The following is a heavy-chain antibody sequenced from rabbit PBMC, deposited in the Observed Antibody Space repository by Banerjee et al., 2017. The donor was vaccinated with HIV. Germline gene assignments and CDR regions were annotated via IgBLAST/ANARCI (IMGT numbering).Heavy chain of an antibody. CDR2: IDNGINGST. V-gene: IGHV1S45*01. Sequence: QEQLEESGGDLVKPEGSLTLTCTASGIDFSNYQWMCWVRQAPGKGLEWIASIDNGINGSTYYASWAKGRFTISKTSSTTVTLQMTSLTAADTATYFCARDLAGVIGWNFNLWGPGTLVTVS. D-gene: IGHD4-1*01. CDR3: ARDLAGVIGWNFNL. CDR1: GIDFSNYQW. J-gene: IGHJ4*01.